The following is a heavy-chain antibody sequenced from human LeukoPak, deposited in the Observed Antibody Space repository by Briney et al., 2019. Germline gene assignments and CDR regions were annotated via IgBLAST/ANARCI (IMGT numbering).Heavy chain of an antibody. Sequence: GESLKISCKGSGYIFTNYWIGWVRQMPGKGLEWMGIIYPGDSDTRYSPSFQGQVTFSADKSISTAYLQWSSLKASDTAMYYCARRYSSSSSNFFYWGQGTLVTVSS. J-gene: IGHJ4*02. CDR3: ARRYSSSSSNFFY. CDR1: GYIFTNYW. V-gene: IGHV5-51*01. D-gene: IGHD6-6*01. CDR2: IYPGDSDT.